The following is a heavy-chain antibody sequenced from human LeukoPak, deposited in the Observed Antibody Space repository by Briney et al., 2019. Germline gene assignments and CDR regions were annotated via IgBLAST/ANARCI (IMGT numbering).Heavy chain of an antibody. CDR3: AGSGYCSGGSCYPGGDYYYYMDV. CDR2: IYYSGST. CDR1: GGSIISYY. J-gene: IGHJ6*03. Sequence: PSETLSLTCTVSGGSIISYYWSWIRQPPGKGLEWIGYIYYSGSTNYNPSLKSRVTISVDTSKNQFSLKLSSVTAADTAVYYCAGSGYCSGGSCYPGGDYYYYMDVWGKGTTVTVSS. V-gene: IGHV4-59*08. D-gene: IGHD2-15*01.